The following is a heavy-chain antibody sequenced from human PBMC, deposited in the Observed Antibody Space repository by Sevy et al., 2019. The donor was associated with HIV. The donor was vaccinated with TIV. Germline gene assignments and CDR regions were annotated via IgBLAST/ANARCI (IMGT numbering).Heavy chain of an antibody. D-gene: IGHD3-22*01. CDR2: LDPQDGEP. Sequence: ASVKVSCKVSGYSFTEIPMHWVRQTPGKGLEWMGGLDPQDGEPIYAQDFQGRVTMTEDKFTDTVYMELGGLRYEDTAIYYCATFMYHYESSGYTAHDFWGQGTLVTVSS. V-gene: IGHV1-24*01. CDR1: GYSFTEIP. CDR3: ATFMYHYESSGYTAHDF. J-gene: IGHJ4*02.